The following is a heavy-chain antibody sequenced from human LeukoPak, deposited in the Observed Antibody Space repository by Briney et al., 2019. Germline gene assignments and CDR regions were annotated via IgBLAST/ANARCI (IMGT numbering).Heavy chain of an antibody. CDR1: GYTFTSNY. Sequence: WVSVKVSCKASGYTFTSNYIHWVRQAPGQGLEWMGMIYPRDGSTSYAQKFQGRVTVTRDTSTSTVHMELSGLRSEDTAVYYCARDQEGFDYWGQGTLVTVSS. CDR3: ARDQEGFDY. J-gene: IGHJ4*02. CDR2: IYPRDGST. V-gene: IGHV1-46*01.